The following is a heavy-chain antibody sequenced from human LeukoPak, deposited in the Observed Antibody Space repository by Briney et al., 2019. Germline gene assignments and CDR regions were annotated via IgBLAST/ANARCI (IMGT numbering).Heavy chain of an antibody. J-gene: IGHJ4*02. V-gene: IGHV3-30*02. D-gene: IGHD3-3*01. CDR2: IRYDGSNK. CDR1: GFTFSSYG. CDR3: AGEITDFWSGYSAVPFDY. Sequence: PGGSLRLSCAASGFTFSSYGMHWVRQAPGKGLEWVAFIRYDGSNKYYADSVEGRFTISRDNSKNTLYLQMNSLRAEDTAVYYCAGEITDFWSGYSAVPFDYWGQGTLVTVSS.